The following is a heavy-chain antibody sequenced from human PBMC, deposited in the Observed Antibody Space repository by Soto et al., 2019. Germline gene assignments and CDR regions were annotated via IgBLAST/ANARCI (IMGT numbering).Heavy chain of an antibody. V-gene: IGHV1-69*01. CDR3: ASAPNSGSYYYFDY. CDR1: GGTFSSYA. J-gene: IGHJ4*02. Sequence: QVQLVQSGAEVKKPGSSVKVSCKASGGTFSSYAISWVRQAPGQGLEWMGGIIPIFGTANYAQKFQGRVTITADESTSTAYMELSSLRSEDTAVYYCASAPNSGSYYYFDYWGQGTLVTVSS. D-gene: IGHD1-26*01. CDR2: IIPIFGTA.